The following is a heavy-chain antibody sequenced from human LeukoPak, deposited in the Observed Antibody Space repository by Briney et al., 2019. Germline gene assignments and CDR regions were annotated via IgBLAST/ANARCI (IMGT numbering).Heavy chain of an antibody. D-gene: IGHD3-22*01. Sequence: PSETLSLTCAVSGHSMSSGYYWGWIRQPPGEGLEWIGSMHHSGTTYYNPSLKSRVTISVDTSKNQFSLKLSSVTAADTAVYYCARDYYYDSSGYSGFDYWGQGTLVTVSS. CDR1: GHSMSSGYY. CDR2: MHHSGTT. V-gene: IGHV4-38-2*02. CDR3: ARDYYYDSSGYSGFDY. J-gene: IGHJ4*02.